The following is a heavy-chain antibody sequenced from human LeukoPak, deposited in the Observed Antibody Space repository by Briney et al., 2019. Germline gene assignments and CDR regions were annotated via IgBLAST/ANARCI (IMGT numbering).Heavy chain of an antibody. V-gene: IGHV3-7*01. D-gene: IGHD5-18*01. CDR1: GFTFSSYW. CDR2: IKQDGSEK. Sequence: GGSLRLSCAASGFTFSSYWMSWVRQAPGKGLEWVANIKQDGSEKYYVDSVKGRFTISRDNAKNSLYLQMNSLRAEDTAVYYCARSGYSYGQIYYYYYMDVWGKGTTVTVSS. CDR3: ARSGYSYGQIYYYYYMDV. J-gene: IGHJ6*03.